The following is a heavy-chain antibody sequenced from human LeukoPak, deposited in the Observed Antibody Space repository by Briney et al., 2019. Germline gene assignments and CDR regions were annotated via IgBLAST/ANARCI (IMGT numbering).Heavy chain of an antibody. J-gene: IGHJ4*02. V-gene: IGHV4-59*10. Sequence: SETLSLTCAVYGGSFSGYYWSWIRQPAGKGLEWIGRIYTSGSTNYNPSLKSRVTISVDTSKNQFSLKLSSVTAADTAVYYCARGHSSGYYYVDYWGQGTLVTVSS. D-gene: IGHD3-22*01. CDR2: IYTSGST. CDR1: GGSFSGYY. CDR3: ARGHSSGYYYVDY.